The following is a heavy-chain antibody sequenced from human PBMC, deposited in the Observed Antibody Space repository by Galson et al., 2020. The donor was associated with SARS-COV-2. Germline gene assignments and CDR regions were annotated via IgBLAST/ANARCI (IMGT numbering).Heavy chain of an antibody. CDR2: ISGDGGST. D-gene: IGHD1-1*01. Sequence: GGSLRLSCSASGFSFRTYALHWVRQAPGKGLEYFAAISGDGGSTYFPDSVRGRATISRDNSKNTLYIQMRSLRLEDTAVYYCVRPAVPTGIGALAFAVWGQGTTVTVSS. V-gene: IGHV3-64D*06. CDR1: GFSFRTYA. J-gene: IGHJ3*01. CDR3: VRPAVPTGIGALAFAV.